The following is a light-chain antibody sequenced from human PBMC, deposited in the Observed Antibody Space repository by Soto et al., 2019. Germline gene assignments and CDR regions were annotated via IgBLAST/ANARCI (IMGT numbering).Light chain of an antibody. CDR1: SSDVGGYSS. J-gene: IGLJ1*01. CDR2: EVT. CDR3: SSYAGTNIF. V-gene: IGLV2-8*01. Sequence: QSALTQPPSASGSPGQSVTISCTGTSSDVGGYSSVSWFQQHPGKAPKLIIYEVTKRPSGVPDRFSGSKSGNTASLTVSGLQTEDGADYYCSSYAGTNIFFGTGTKLTVL.